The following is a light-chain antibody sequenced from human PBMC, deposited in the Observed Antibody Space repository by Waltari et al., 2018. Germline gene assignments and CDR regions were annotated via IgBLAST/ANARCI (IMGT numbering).Light chain of an antibody. CDR1: SGNIASYY. V-gene: IGLV6-57*01. J-gene: IGLJ2*01. Sequence: ESPGKTVTISCTRSSGNIASYYVQWFQLRPGSSPTTLIYEDNLRPSGVPDRFSGSIDSSSNSASLTSSGLKTEDEADYYCQSYDRSNVVFGGGTKLTVL. CDR3: QSYDRSNVV. CDR2: EDN.